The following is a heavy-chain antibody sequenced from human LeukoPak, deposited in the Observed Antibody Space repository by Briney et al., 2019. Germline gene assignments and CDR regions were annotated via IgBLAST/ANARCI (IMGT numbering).Heavy chain of an antibody. CDR3: ARGLPYCSSTSCPKVYYYYYMDV. V-gene: IGHV4-34*01. D-gene: IGHD2-2*01. CDR2: INHSGST. CDR1: GGSFSGYY. J-gene: IGHJ6*03. Sequence: SETLSLTCAVYGGSFSGYYWSWIRQPPGKGLEWIGEINHSGSTNYNPSLKSRVTISVETSKNQFSLKLSSVTGADTAVYYCARGLPYCSSTSCPKVYYYYYMDVWGEGTTVTVSS.